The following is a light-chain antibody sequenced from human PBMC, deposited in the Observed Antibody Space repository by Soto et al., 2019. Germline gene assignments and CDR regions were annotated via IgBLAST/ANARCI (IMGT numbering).Light chain of an antibody. V-gene: IGLV2-14*03. CDR3: SSYTSKDTLV. CDR2: DVS. CDR1: SSDVGGYDH. Sequence: QSALTQPASVSGSPGQSITISCTGTSSDVGGYDHVSWYQQHPGNAPKLIIYDVSIRPSGVSNRFSDSKSGNTASLAVSGLQAEDEADYYCSSYTSKDTLVLGGGTKLTVL. J-gene: IGLJ3*02.